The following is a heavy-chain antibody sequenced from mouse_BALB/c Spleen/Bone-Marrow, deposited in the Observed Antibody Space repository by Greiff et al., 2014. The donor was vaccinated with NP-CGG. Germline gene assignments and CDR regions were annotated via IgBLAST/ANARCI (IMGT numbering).Heavy chain of an antibody. CDR1: GFSLTSYG. V-gene: IGHV2-9*02. J-gene: IGHJ3*01. Sequence: QVQLKESGPGLVAPSQSLSITCTVSGFSLTSYGVHWVRQPPGKGLEWLGVIWAGGSTNYNSALMSRLSISKEKSKSQVFLKMNSLQTDDTAMYYCASPIYYDYPLFAYWGQGTLVTVSA. CDR2: IWAGGST. CDR3: ASPIYYDYPLFAY. D-gene: IGHD2-4*01.